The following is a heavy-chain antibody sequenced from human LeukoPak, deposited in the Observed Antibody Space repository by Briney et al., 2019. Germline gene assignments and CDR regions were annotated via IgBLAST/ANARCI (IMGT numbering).Heavy chain of an antibody. CDR1: GGTFSSYA. Sequence: ASVKVPCKASGGTFSSYAISWVRQAPGQGLEWMGGIIPIFGTANYAQKFQGRVTITADKSTSTAYMELSSLRSEDTAVYYCARVPSYGSGSYYTDWGQGTLVTVSS. CDR3: ARVPSYGSGSYYTD. J-gene: IGHJ4*02. V-gene: IGHV1-69*06. CDR2: IIPIFGTA. D-gene: IGHD3-10*01.